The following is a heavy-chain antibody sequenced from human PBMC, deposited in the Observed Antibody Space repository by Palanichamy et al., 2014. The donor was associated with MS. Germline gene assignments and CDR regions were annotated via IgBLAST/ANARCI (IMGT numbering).Heavy chain of an antibody. V-gene: IGHV3-23*01. Sequence: EVHLLQVWGRLGTAGGTLRLSCVASGFDFSSYAMTWVRQTPEKGLEWVSSISGTGARTYDADSVKGRFTISRDNSQNTVFLQMDSLRAEDTATYFCAKGILFDYMWGNYRQPAAEYFQSWGQGSLVTVSS. CDR3: AKGILFDYMWGNYRQPAAEYFQS. J-gene: IGHJ1*01. CDR1: GFDFSSYA. D-gene: IGHD3-16*02. CDR2: ISGTGART.